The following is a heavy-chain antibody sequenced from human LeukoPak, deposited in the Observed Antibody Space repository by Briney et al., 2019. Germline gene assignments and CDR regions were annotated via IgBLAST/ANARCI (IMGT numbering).Heavy chain of an antibody. CDR3: AKDAHDSSGWYY. Sequence: GGPLRLSCAASGFTLSTYAMSGVRQTPGKGREGVAATSSSDAGTYHADSVRGPFTISRDNSKNTLYLQMNSLRAEDTAVYYCAKDAHDSSGWYYWGQGTLVTVSS. D-gene: IGHD3-22*01. CDR2: TSSSDAGT. CDR1: GFTLSTYA. J-gene: IGHJ4*02. V-gene: IGHV3-23*01.